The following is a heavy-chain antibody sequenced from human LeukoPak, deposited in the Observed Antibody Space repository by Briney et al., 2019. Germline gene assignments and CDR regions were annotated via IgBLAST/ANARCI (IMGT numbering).Heavy chain of an antibody. J-gene: IGHJ4*02. CDR3: ARDRSTQLYGPLDY. V-gene: IGHV3-30*02. CDR2: IWYDGSNK. CDR1: GFTFSSYG. Sequence: GGSLRLSCAASGFTFSSYGMHWVRQAPGKGLEWVAIIWYDGSNKYYADSVKGRFTISRDNSKNTLYLQMNSLRAEDTAVYYCARDRSTQLYGPLDYWGQGTLVTVSS. D-gene: IGHD6-6*01.